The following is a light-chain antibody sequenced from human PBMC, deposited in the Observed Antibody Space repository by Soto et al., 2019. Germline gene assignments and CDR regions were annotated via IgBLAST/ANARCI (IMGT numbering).Light chain of an antibody. Sequence: QSVLTQPPSVSGAPGQRVTISCTGSSSNIGAGYNVHWYQQLPGTAPKLLIYVNSNRPSGVPDRFSGSKSGTLASLAITGLQAEDEADYYCQSYDSSLSGVVFGGGTKLTVL. J-gene: IGLJ2*01. CDR3: QSYDSSLSGVV. CDR1: SSNIGAGYN. V-gene: IGLV1-40*01. CDR2: VNS.